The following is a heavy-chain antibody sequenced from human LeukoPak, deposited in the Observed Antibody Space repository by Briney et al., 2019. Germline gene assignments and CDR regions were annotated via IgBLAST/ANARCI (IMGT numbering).Heavy chain of an antibody. V-gene: IGHV4-59*12. CDR2: ISYSGGT. CDR1: GGSISSYY. J-gene: IGHJ4*02. CDR3: ARGIPHPRSITIFGVVRTALDY. D-gene: IGHD3-3*01. Sequence: SETLSLTCTVSGGSISSYYWSWIRQPPGKGLEWIGYISYSGGTNYNPSLKSRVTISVDTSKNQFSLRLSSVTAADTAVYYCARGIPHPRSITIFGVVRTALDYWGQGTLVTVSS.